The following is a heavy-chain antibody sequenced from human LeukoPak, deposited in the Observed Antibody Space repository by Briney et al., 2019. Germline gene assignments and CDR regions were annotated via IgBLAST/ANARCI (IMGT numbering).Heavy chain of an antibody. Sequence: GGSLRLSCAASGFTFSSYAMHWVRQAPGKWLEWVAVISYDGSNKYYADFVKGRFTISRDNSKNTLYLQMNSLRAEDTAVYYCARDRIPLIVVVVAATGVYYYGMDVWGQGTTVTVSS. J-gene: IGHJ6*02. D-gene: IGHD2-15*01. CDR3: ARDRIPLIVVVVAATGVYYYGMDV. CDR1: GFTFSSYA. V-gene: IGHV3-30-3*01. CDR2: ISYDGSNK.